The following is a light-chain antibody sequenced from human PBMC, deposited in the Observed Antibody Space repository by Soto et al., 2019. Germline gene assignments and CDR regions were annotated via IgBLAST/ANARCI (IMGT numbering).Light chain of an antibody. Sequence: EIVMTQSPATLSLSPGERATLYCRASQSVSGNFAWYQQKPGQAPRLLISGASTRGTAIPARFSGSGSGTEFTLNISSLQSEDFAVYYCQQYNNWPPAFGQGTKVELK. V-gene: IGKV3-15*01. CDR2: GAS. CDR1: QSVSGN. CDR3: QQYNNWPPA. J-gene: IGKJ1*01.